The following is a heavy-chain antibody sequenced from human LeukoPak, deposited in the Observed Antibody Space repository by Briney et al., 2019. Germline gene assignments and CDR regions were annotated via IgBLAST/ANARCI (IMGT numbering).Heavy chain of an antibody. CDR1: GFKFDEYV. J-gene: IGHJ4*02. D-gene: IGHD3-10*01. CDR2: INWNSGSI. V-gene: IGHV3-9*01. Sequence: GGSLRLSCEASGFKFDEYVMHWVRQAPGKGLEWVSGINWNSGSIDYADSVKGRFTISRDNAKNFLYVQLNNLRAEDTALYYCAKGTQRGNSGWGYFIDYWGQGTLVTVSS. CDR3: AKGTQRGNSGWGYFIDY.